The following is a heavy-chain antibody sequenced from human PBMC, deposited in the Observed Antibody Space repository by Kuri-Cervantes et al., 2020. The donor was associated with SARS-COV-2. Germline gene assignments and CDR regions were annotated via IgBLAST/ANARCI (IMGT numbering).Heavy chain of an antibody. V-gene: IGHV1-69*05. D-gene: IGHD3-3*01. CDR2: IIPIFGTA. CDR3: ARWDDFWSGDDAFDI. Sequence: SVKVSCKASGDTFSSYTISWVRQAPGQGLEWMGGIIPIFGTANYAQKFQGRVTITTDESTSTAYMELSSLRSEDTAVYYCARWDDFWSGDDAFDIWGQGTMVTVSS. J-gene: IGHJ3*02. CDR1: GDTFSSYT.